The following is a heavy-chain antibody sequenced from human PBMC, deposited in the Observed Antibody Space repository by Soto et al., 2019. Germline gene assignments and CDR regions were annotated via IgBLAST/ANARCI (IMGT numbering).Heavy chain of an antibody. Sequence: QVQLQESGPGLVKPSQTLSLTCTVSGGSISSGDYYWSWIRQPPGKGLEWIGYIYYSGSTYYNPSLKSRVTISVDTSKNQFSLKLSSVTAADTAVYYCAREKTYYYGSGSYYPDYWGQGTLVTVSS. CDR1: GGSISSGDYY. J-gene: IGHJ4*02. D-gene: IGHD3-10*01. CDR2: IYYSGST. V-gene: IGHV4-30-4*01. CDR3: AREKTYYYGSGSYYPDY.